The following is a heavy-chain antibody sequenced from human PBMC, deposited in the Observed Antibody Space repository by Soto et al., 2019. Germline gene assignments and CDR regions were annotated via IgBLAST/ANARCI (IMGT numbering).Heavy chain of an antibody. J-gene: IGHJ5*02. V-gene: IGHV3-11*06. CDR2: ISSSSSYT. D-gene: IGHD2-21*02. CDR1: GFTFSDYY. CDR3: ATGAVVTAIPFDP. Sequence: PGGSLRLSCAASGFTFSDYYMNWIRQAPGKGLEWVSYISSSSSYTNYADSVKGRFTISRDNAKNSLYLQMNSLRAEDTAVYYCATGAVVTAIPFDPWGLGTLVTVSS.